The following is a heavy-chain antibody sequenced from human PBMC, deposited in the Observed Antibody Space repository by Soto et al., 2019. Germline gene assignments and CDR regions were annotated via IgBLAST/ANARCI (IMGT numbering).Heavy chain of an antibody. D-gene: IGHD2-21*02. CDR1: GFTFSSYG. J-gene: IGHJ4*02. CDR3: AKDAGGIVVVTSPDY. Sequence: QVQLVESGGGVVQPGRSLRLSCAASGFTFSSYGMHWVRQAPGKGLEWLAVISYDGSNKYYADSVKGRFTISRDNSKNTLYLPMNSLRAEDTAVYYCAKDAGGIVVVTSPDYWGQGTLVTVSS. CDR2: ISYDGSNK. V-gene: IGHV3-30*18.